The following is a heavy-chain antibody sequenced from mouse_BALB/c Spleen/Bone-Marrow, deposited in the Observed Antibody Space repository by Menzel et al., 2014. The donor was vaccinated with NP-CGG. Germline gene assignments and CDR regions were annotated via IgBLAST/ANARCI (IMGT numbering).Heavy chain of an antibody. CDR3: DIHSFGSRRFAY. V-gene: IGHV14-3*02. J-gene: IGHJ3*01. CDR2: IDPANGNT. CDR1: GFNFKETY. Sequence: EVQHLEAGAERGESWASGQWSCTASGFNFKETYMHWVKQRPEQGLEWIGRIDPANGNTKYDPKFQGKATITADTSSNTAYLQLSSLTSDDTAVYHRDIHSFGSRRFAYRGEGTMGIGSA. D-gene: IGHD1-1*01.